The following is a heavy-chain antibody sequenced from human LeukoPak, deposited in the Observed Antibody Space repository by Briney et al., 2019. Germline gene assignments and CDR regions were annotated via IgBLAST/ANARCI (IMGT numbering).Heavy chain of an antibody. CDR2: INPNSGGT. V-gene: IGHV1-2*02. CDR1: GYTFTGYT. Sequence: GASVKVSCKASGYTFTGYTMHWVRQAPGQGLEWMGWINPNSGGTNYAQKFQGRVTMTRDTSISTADMELSRLRSDDTAVYYCARDYYGSGSYYNVLDYFDYWGQGTLVTVSS. CDR3: ARDYYGSGSYYNVLDYFDY. J-gene: IGHJ4*02. D-gene: IGHD3-10*01.